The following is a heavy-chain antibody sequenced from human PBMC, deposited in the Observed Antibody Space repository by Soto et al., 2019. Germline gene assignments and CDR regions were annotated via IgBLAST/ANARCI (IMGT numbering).Heavy chain of an antibody. V-gene: IGHV3-30*03. Sequence: QVQLVESGGGVVQPGRSLRLSCAASGFTFSSYGMHWVRQAPGKGLEWVAVISYDGSNKYYADSVKGRFTISRDNSKNTLYLQMNSLRAEDTAVYYCASIVTPLYWGQGTLVTVSS. CDR1: GFTFSSYG. J-gene: IGHJ4*02. CDR2: ISYDGSNK. CDR3: ASIVTPLY. D-gene: IGHD3-16*02.